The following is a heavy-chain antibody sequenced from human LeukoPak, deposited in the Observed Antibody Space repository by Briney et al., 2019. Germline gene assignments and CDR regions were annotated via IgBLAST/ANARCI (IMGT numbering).Heavy chain of an antibody. Sequence: PSETLSLTCTVSGDSISTSRYYWGWIRQPPGKGLEWIGSISYTGNTYYNPSLKSRVAISVDTSKNQFSLKLSSVTAADTAVFYCARLGDCSSTSCFYYYYMDVWGKGTTVTVSS. D-gene: IGHD2-2*01. CDR3: ARLGDCSSTSCFYYYYMDV. J-gene: IGHJ6*03. CDR1: GDSISTSRYY. CDR2: ISYTGNT. V-gene: IGHV4-39*01.